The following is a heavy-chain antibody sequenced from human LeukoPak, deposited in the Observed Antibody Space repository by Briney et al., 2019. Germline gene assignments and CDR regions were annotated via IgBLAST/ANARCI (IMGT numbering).Heavy chain of an antibody. D-gene: IGHD3-22*01. Sequence: GESLKISWEGSGYSFSNYWLGWVRQMPGKGLEWMGIIYPGDSDTRYSPSFQGQVTISADKSISTAYLQWSSLKASDTAMYYCARVDYYDRSGYFDYRGQGTQVTVSS. CDR2: IYPGDSDT. CDR3: ARVDYYDRSGYFDY. V-gene: IGHV5-51*01. J-gene: IGHJ4*02. CDR1: GYSFSNYW.